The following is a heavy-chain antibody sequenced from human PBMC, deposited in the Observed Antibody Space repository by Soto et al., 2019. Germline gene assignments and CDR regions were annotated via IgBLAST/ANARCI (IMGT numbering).Heavy chain of an antibody. D-gene: IGHD7-27*01. Sequence: GGSLRLSCAASGFSFSISPMHWVRQAPGEGPEWVALISYDGTNKFYADSVKGRFTISRDNSKSTLYLQVDSLRPEDAAVYYCARDPKTSGGQHWAFNYFDSWGQGTLVTVSS. CDR2: ISYDGTNK. CDR1: GFSFSISP. J-gene: IGHJ4*02. V-gene: IGHV3-30-3*01. CDR3: ARDPKTSGGQHWAFNYFDS.